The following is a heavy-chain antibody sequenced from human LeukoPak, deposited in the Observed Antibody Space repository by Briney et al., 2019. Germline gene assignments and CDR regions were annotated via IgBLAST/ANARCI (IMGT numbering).Heavy chain of an antibody. D-gene: IGHD5-18*01. CDR1: GFTFSTYG. CDR3: ARKKRVDTDSIMVYYYYAMDV. CDR2: IWYDGSNK. V-gene: IGHV3-33*08. J-gene: IGHJ6*02. Sequence: GGSLRLSCAASGFTFSTYGMHWVRQAPGKGLEWVAVIWYDGSNKYYADSVKGRLTISRDNSKKTLYLQMNNLRAEDTAVYYCARKKRVDTDSIMVYYYYAMDVWGQGTTVTVSS.